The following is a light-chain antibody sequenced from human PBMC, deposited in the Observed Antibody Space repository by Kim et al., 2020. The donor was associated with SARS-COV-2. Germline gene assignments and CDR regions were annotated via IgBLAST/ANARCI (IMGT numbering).Light chain of an antibody. CDR3: QQYDNWPLT. CDR1: QSISDN. CDR2: GAS. Sequence: GSPGESATLSCRASQSISDNLAWYQQKPGQAPRLLIYGASTRATGIPARFSGSESGTEFTLTISSLQSEDFAVYYCQQYDNWPLTFGGGTKVDIK. J-gene: IGKJ4*01. V-gene: IGKV3-15*01.